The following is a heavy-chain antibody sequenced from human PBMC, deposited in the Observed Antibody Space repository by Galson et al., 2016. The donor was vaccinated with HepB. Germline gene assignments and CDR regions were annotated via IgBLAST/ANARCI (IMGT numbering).Heavy chain of an antibody. D-gene: IGHD4-11*01. CDR1: EVTFSSYA. J-gene: IGHJ4*02. V-gene: IGHV1-69*13. Sequence: SVKVSCKASEVTFSSYAITWVRQAPGQGLEWMGGITPIFGPANYAKSFQGRITITADESTTTAYMELNNLRSEDTAVYYCAREGLTSPNDYWCQGTLVTVSS. CDR2: ITPIFGPA. CDR3: AREGLTSPNDY.